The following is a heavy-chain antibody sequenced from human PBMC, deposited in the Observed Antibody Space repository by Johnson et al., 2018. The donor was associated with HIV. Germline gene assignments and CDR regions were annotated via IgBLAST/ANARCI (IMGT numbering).Heavy chain of an antibody. CDR1: GFTFSMYA. D-gene: IGHD1-26*01. V-gene: IGHV3-64*07. CDR3: TTSVGATLRGAFDI. CDR2: ISSNGGST. Sequence: EVQLVESGGGLVQPGGSLRLSCAASGFTFSMYAMHWVRQAPGKGLEYVSAISSNGGSTYYADSVKGRFTISRDNSKNTLYLQMNSLKTEDTAVYYCTTSVGATLRGAFDIWGQGTMVTVSS. J-gene: IGHJ3*02.